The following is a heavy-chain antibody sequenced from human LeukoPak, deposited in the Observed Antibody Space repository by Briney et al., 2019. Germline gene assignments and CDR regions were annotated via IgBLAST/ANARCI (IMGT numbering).Heavy chain of an antibody. J-gene: IGHJ5*02. Sequence: ASVKVSCKASGGTFSSYAISWVRQAPGQGLGWMGGIIPIFGTANYAQKFQGRVTITADESTSTAYMELSSLRSEDTAVYYCARDYYDSSGYPGENWWFDPWGQGTLVTVSS. CDR3: ARDYYDSSGYPGENWWFDP. CDR2: IIPIFGTA. D-gene: IGHD3-22*01. CDR1: GGTFSSYA. V-gene: IGHV1-69*13.